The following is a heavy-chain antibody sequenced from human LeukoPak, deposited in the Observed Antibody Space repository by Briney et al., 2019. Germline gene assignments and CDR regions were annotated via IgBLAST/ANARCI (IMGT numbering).Heavy chain of an antibody. D-gene: IGHD2-15*01. CDR1: GYTFTSYY. CDR3: ARDPGGRPFDY. V-gene: IGHV1-46*01. J-gene: IGHJ4*02. Sequence: GASVKVSCKASGYTFTSYYMHWVRQAPGQGLEWMGIINPSGGSTSYAQKFQGRVTMTRATSTSTVYMELSSLRSEDTAVYYCARDPGGRPFDYWGQGTLVTVSS. CDR2: INPSGGST.